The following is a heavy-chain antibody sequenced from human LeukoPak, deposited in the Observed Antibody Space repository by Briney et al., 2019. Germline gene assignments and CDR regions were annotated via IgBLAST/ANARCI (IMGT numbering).Heavy chain of an antibody. D-gene: IGHD3-10*01. CDR3: AKDIGSYYDY. J-gene: IGHJ4*02. CDR1: GGTFSSYA. CDR2: IIPIFGTA. V-gene: IGHV1-69*13. Sequence: ASVKLSCKASGGTFSSYAISWVRQAPGQRLEWRGGIIPIFGTATYAQKSQGRVTTTADESTSTAYMELSSLRSEDTAVYYCAKDIGSYYDYWGQGILVTVSS.